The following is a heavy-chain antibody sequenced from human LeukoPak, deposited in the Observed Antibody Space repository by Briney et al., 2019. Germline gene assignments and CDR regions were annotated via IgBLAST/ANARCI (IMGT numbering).Heavy chain of an antibody. CDR1: GGSISSSSYY. CDR3: ARQSRSGGLGDH. V-gene: IGHV4-39*01. D-gene: IGHD2-15*01. J-gene: IGHJ4*02. CDR2: IYYSGST. Sequence: SETLSLTCTVSGGSISSSSYYWGWIRQPPGKGLEWIGSIYYSGSTYYNPSLKSRVTISVDTSKNHFSLKLSSVTAADTAVYYCARQSRSGGLGDHWGQGTLVSVSS.